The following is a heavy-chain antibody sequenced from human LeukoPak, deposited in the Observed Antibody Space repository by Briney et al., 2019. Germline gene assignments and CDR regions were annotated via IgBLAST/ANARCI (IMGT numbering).Heavy chain of an antibody. Sequence: GGSLRLSCTASGFPFSSYWMTWVRQAPGKGLEWVAVISYDGSNKYYAESVRGRFTISRDNSKNTLYLQLNSLRPDDTAVYYCARDQLAYSGYDTLFDYWGQGTLVTVSS. V-gene: IGHV3-30*03. J-gene: IGHJ4*02. D-gene: IGHD5-12*01. CDR3: ARDQLAYSGYDTLFDY. CDR1: GFPFSSYW. CDR2: ISYDGSNK.